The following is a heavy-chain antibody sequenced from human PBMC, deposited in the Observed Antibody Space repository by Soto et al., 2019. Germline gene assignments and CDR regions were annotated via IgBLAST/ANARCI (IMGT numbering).Heavy chain of an antibody. Sequence: SVKVSCKVSGGTFSSYAISWVRQAPGQGLEWMGGIIPIFGTANYAQKFQGRVTITADESTSTAYMELSSLRSEDTAVYYCATCSTSCKYYYYYGMDVWGQGTTVTVSS. D-gene: IGHD2-2*01. CDR1: GGTFSSYA. V-gene: IGHV1-69*13. CDR3: ATCSTSCKYYYYYGMDV. CDR2: IIPIFGTA. J-gene: IGHJ6*02.